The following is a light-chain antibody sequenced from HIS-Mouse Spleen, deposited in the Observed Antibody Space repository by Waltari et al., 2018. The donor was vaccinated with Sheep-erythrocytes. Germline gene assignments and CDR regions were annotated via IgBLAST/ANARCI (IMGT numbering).Light chain of an antibody. CDR1: SSNVGAYNH. J-gene: IGLJ1*01. CDR2: DVS. CDR3: CSYAGSYNHV. V-gene: IGLV2-11*01. Sequence: QSALPQPRSVSGSPGQSVTISCTGTSSNVGAYNHVSWYQQHPGKAPKLMIYDVSKRPSGVPDRFSGSKSGNTASLTISGLQAEDEADYYCCSYAGSYNHVFATGTKVTVL.